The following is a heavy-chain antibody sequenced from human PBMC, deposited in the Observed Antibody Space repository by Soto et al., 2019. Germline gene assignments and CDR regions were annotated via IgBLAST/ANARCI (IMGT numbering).Heavy chain of an antibody. D-gene: IGHD2-2*01. CDR1: GFTFSRYY. J-gene: IGHJ3*02. CDR3: ARDDGLSSTNVKAFDI. Sequence: GGSLRLSCAASGFTFSRYYMNWVRQAPGEGLEWVSSISTTSTYTHYADSLKGRFTISRDNAKKLLYLQMDSLRVDDTAVYYCARDDGLSSTNVKAFDIWGQGTKVTVSS. V-gene: IGHV3-21*01. CDR2: ISTTSTYT.